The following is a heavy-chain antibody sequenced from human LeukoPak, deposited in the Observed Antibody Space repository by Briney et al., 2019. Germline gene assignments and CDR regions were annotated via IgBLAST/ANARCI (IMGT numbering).Heavy chain of an antibody. V-gene: IGHV4-61*02. CDR1: GGSISSSSYY. CDR3: ARGYYDFWSGYYLY. Sequence: SETLSLTCTVSGGSISSSSYYWSWIRQPAGKGLEWIGRIYTSGSTNYNPSLKSRVTMSVDTSKNQFSLKLSSVTAADTAVYYCARGYYDFWSGYYLYWGQGTLVTVSS. D-gene: IGHD3-3*01. CDR2: IYTSGST. J-gene: IGHJ4*02.